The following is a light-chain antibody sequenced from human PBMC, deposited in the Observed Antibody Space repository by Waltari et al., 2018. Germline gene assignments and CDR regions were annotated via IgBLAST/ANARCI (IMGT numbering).Light chain of an antibody. V-gene: IGKV1-5*01. Sequence: DIQMTQSPSTLSAAVRDRVTITCRASQNINNWLAWYQQTPGRAPNLLIYEASSLESGVPSRFRGSGSGTLFTLTITSLQPDDVALYYCQQYKTFSRTFGQGTQVEIK. J-gene: IGKJ1*01. CDR2: EAS. CDR1: QNINNW. CDR3: QQYKTFSRT.